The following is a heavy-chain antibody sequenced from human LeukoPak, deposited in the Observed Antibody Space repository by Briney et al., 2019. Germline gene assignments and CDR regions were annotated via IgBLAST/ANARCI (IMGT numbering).Heavy chain of an antibody. CDR1: GFTFSSYS. CDR2: TSSSSSYI. D-gene: IGHD3-10*01. CDR3: ARGLPNVGELLYPLDY. J-gene: IGHJ4*02. V-gene: IGHV3-21*01. Sequence: GGSLRLSCAASGFTFSSYSMNWVRQAPGKGLEWVSSTSSSSSYIYYADSVKGRFTISRGNAKNSLYLQMNSLRAEDTAVYYCARGLPNVGELLYPLDYWGQGTLVTVSS.